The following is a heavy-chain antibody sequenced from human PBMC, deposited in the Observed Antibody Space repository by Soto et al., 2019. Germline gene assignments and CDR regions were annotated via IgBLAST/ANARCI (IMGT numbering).Heavy chain of an antibody. CDR1: GDSVSSNSAA. V-gene: IGHV6-1*01. D-gene: IGHD5-12*01. Sequence: SQTLSLTCAISGDSVSSNSAAWNWIRQSPSRGLEWLGRTYYRSKWYHDYAVSVKGRITFKSDTSRNQFSLHLISVTPEDTAVSFCASERLVANYFDYWGQGTLVTVYS. CDR3: ASERLVANYFDY. J-gene: IGHJ4*02. CDR2: TYYRSKWYH.